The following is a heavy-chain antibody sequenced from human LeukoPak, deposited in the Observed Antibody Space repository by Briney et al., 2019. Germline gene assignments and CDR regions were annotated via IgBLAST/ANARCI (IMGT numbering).Heavy chain of an antibody. CDR1: GFTFSTYY. CDR2: TSSSDAGT. CDR3: AKAPVTSCRGAYCYPFDS. D-gene: IGHD2-21*01. V-gene: IGHV3-23*01. Sequence: GGSLRLSCSASGFTFSTYYMSWVRQTPGKGLEWVAATSSSDAGTYHADSVRGRFTISRDNSKNTLYLQMNSLRAEDAAVYFCAKAPVTSCRGAYCYPFDSWGQGTLVTVSS. J-gene: IGHJ4*02.